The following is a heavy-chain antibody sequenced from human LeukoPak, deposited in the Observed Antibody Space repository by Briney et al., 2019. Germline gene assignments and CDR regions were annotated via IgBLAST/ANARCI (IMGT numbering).Heavy chain of an antibody. V-gene: IGHV3-23*01. CDR2: ISGSGGST. CDR3: AKSIITMVRGKYYFDY. CDR1: RLTFSSYA. D-gene: IGHD3-10*01. J-gene: IGHJ4*02. Sequence: GGSLRLSCAASRLTFSSYAMSWVRQAPGKGLEWVSAISGSGGSTYYADSVKGRFTISRDNSKNTLYLQMNSLRAEDTAVYYCAKSIITMVRGKYYFDYWGQGTLVTVSS.